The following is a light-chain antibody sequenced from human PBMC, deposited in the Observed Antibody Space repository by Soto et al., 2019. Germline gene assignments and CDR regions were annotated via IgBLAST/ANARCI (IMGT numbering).Light chain of an antibody. CDR1: QSITNY. CDR2: GAS. V-gene: IGKV1-39*01. J-gene: IGKJ2*01. CDR3: QQSSSTPNT. Sequence: DIQMTQSPSSLTASVGDRVTLTCRASQSITNYLNWYQQKPGKAPKLLIYGASSLQSGVPSRFSGSGSGTEFTLTISSLQPEDFATYFCQQSSSTPNTFGQGTKLQIK.